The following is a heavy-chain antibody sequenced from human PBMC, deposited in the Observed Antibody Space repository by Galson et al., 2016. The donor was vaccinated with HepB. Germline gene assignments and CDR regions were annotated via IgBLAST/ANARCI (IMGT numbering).Heavy chain of an antibody. Sequence: SVKVSCKASGGTFTNYAVSWVRQAPGQGLEWMGGIIPLFGVAQYAQRFQGRVTITADESTNTTYMELSSLTSEDTAIYYCTRGTVVVVAVRDHYYYYMDVWGKGTTVTVSS. CDR2: IIPLFGVA. CDR1: GGTFTNYA. V-gene: IGHV1-69*13. J-gene: IGHJ6*03. D-gene: IGHD2-15*01. CDR3: TRGTVVVVAVRDHYYYYMDV.